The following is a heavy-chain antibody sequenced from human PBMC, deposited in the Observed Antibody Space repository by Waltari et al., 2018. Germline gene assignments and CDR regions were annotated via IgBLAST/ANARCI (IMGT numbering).Heavy chain of an antibody. V-gene: IGHV3-23*01. CDR1: GFTFASYA. J-gene: IGHJ4*02. Sequence: EVQLLESGGDLVQPGGSLRLSCTASGFTFASYALTWVRQTPGKGLEWVSGICGTGGCTYYADSVKGRFTISRDNSKNTLYLQMSSLRAEDTAMYYCAKTPAMTTVTLFDYWGQGTLVTVSS. D-gene: IGHD4-17*01. CDR3: AKTPAMTTVTLFDY. CDR2: ICGTGGCT.